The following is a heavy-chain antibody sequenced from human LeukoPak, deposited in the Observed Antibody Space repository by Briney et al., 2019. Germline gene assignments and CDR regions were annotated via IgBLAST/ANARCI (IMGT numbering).Heavy chain of an antibody. CDR2: TYYRSKWYT. V-gene: IGHV6-1*01. CDR1: GESVSSKNGA. CDR3: ARDVGTSGWHTFDY. J-gene: IGHJ4*02. D-gene: IGHD6-19*01. Sequence: SQTLSVTCDISGESVSSKNGAWNWIRQSPSRGLEWLGRTYYRSKWYTDYAVSMNGRITISPDTSKNQFSLQLYSVTPEDTAVYYCARDVGTSGWHTFDYWGQGTLVTVSS.